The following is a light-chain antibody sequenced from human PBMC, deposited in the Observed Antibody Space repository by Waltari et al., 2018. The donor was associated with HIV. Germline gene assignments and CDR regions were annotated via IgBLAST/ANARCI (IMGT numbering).Light chain of an antibody. Sequence: QSVLTQPPSASGTPGQRVTISCSGSSSNIGSNYVYWYQQLPGTAPKLLIYWQHQPPSGVPDRFSGSKSGTAASLAISGLRSEEEANYYCAAWGDSLSNVVCGGGTKLTVL. CDR1: SSNIGSNY. CDR3: AAWGDSLSNVV. CDR2: WQH. V-gene: IGLV1-47*01. J-gene: IGLJ2*01.